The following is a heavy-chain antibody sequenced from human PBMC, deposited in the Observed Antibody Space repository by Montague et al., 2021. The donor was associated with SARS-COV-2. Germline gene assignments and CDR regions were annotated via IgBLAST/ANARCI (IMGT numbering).Heavy chain of an antibody. J-gene: IGHJ4*02. V-gene: IGHV3-30*04. CDR2: LSYDGSNK. Sequence: SLRLSCAASGFTFSSYAMHWVRQAPGKGLEWVAVLSYDGSNKYYADSVKGRFTISRDNSKNTLYLQMNSLRAEDTAVYYCARDLRYFDWDGVDYWGQGALVTVSS. CDR1: GFTFSSYA. D-gene: IGHD3-9*01. CDR3: ARDLRYFDWDGVDY.